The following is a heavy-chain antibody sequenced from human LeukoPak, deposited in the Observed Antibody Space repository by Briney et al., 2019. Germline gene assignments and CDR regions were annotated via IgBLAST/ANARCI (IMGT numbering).Heavy chain of an antibody. CDR1: GGSIYSNDW. J-gene: IGHJ5*02. D-gene: IGHD4-17*01. V-gene: IGHV4-4*02. CDR3: ARNRGGDYGDYRSDWFDP. Sequence: SETLSLTCGVSGGSIYSNDWWSWVRQSPGKGLEWIGEIYHRGYTNYNPSLKTRVTISVDMSKNHFSLELTSVTAADTALYYCARNRGGDYGDYRSDWFDPWGQGTLVTVSS. CDR2: IYHRGYT.